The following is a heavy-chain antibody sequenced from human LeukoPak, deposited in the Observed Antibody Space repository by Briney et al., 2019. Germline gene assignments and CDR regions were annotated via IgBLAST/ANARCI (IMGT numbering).Heavy chain of an antibody. J-gene: IGHJ4*02. Sequence: KPGGSLRLSCAASGFTFSNAWMSWVRQPPGKGLEWVGRIKSKTDGGTTDYAEPVKGRFTISRDDSKKTLYLQMNSLKTEDTALYYCAAVSVDYGDSSFDFWGQGTLVTVSS. D-gene: IGHD4-17*01. CDR1: GFTFSNAW. V-gene: IGHV3-15*01. CDR2: IKSKTDGGTT. CDR3: AAVSVDYGDSSFDF.